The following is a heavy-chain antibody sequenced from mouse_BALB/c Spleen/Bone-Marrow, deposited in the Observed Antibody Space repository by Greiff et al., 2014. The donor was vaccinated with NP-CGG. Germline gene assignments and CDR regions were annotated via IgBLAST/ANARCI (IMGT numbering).Heavy chain of an antibody. CDR2: INPDSSTI. D-gene: IGHD2-3*01. Sequence: EVNVVESGGGLVQPGRSLKLSCAASGFDFSGFWMGWVRQAPGKGLEWIGEINPDSSTINYKPSLKDRFIISRDDAKNTLYLQMSKVRSEDTALYYCARLGYYGGFAYWGQGTLVTVSA. CDR3: ARLGYYGGFAY. V-gene: IGHV4-1*02. J-gene: IGHJ3*01. CDR1: GFDFSGFW.